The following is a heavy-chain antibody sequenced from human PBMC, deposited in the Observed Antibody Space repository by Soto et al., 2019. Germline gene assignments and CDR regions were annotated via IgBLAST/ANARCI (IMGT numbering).Heavy chain of an antibody. D-gene: IGHD3-9*01. J-gene: IGHJ4*02. CDR2: ISYDGSNK. CDR3: ASDEDILTGYYSPDY. CDR1: GFTFSSYG. V-gene: IGHV3-30*03. Sequence: GGSLRLSCAASGFTFSSYGMHWVRQAPGKGLEWVAVISYDGSNKYYADSVKGRFTISRDNSKNTLYLQMNSLRAGHTAVYYCASDEDILTGYYSPDYWGQRTLVPVSS.